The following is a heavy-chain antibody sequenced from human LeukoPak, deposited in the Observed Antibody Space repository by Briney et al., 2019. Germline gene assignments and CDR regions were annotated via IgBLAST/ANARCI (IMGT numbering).Heavy chain of an antibody. CDR3: GRGGVWGSYRYAFGI. CDR2: TFYRSKWYN. CDR1: GDSVSSSSAA. D-gene: IGHD3-16*02. V-gene: IGHV6-1*01. Sequence: SQTLSLTCAISGDSVSSSSAAWNWIRQSPSRGLEWLGRTFYRSKWYNDYAVSVKGRITFNPDTSKNQFSLQLNSVTPEDTAVYYCGRGGVWGSYRYAFGIWGQGTMVTVSS. J-gene: IGHJ3*02.